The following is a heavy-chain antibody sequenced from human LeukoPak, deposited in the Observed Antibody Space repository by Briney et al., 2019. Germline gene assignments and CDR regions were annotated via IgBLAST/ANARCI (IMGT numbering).Heavy chain of an antibody. J-gene: IGHJ5*02. CDR3: AKDRIYYAPETWFDP. CDR1: GFTFDNYA. CDR2: TSGSGGST. Sequence: GGSLRLSCAASGFTFDNYAMSWVRQAPGKRLQWVSSTSGSGGSTYYTDSVKGRFTISRDNFKNTLYLQMNSLRAEDTAAYYCAKDRIYYAPETWFDPWGQGTLVTVSS. V-gene: IGHV3-23*01. D-gene: IGHD2-15*01.